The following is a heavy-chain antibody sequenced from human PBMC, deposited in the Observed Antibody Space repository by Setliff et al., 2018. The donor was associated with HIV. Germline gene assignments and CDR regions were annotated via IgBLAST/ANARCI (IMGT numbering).Heavy chain of an antibody. J-gene: IGHJ4*02. Sequence: PSETLSLTCAVSGGSISSSNWWSWVRQPPGKGLEWIGEIYHGGSTNYNPSLKSRVTISVDKSKNQFSLKLASVTAADTAVYYCARVGLPYNSGRLDQWGQGSLVTVSS. CDR3: ARVGLPYNSGRLDQ. V-gene: IGHV4-4*02. CDR1: GGSISSSNW. D-gene: IGHD5-18*01. CDR2: IYHGGST.